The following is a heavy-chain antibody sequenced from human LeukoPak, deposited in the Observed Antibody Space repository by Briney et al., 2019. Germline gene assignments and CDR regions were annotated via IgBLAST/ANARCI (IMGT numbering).Heavy chain of an antibody. J-gene: IGHJ6*02. CDR2: INPNSGGT. V-gene: IGHV1-2*02. Sequence: GASVKVSCKASGYTFTGYYMHWVRQAPGQGLEWMGWINPNSGGTYYAQKFQGRVTMTRDTSINTAYMELRGVTSDDTAVYYCARQLVNGDCGLDVWGQGATVTVSS. CDR1: GYTFTGYY. D-gene: IGHD4-17*01. CDR3: ARQLVNGDCGLDV.